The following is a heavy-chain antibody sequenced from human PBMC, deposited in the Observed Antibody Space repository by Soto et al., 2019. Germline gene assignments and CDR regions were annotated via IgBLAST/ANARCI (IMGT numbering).Heavy chain of an antibody. CDR3: ARGWPIAAAGNYYYGMDV. J-gene: IGHJ6*02. Sequence: PGGSLRLSCAASGFTFSSYGMHWVRQAPGKGLEWVAVIWYDGSNKYYADSVKGRFTISRDNPKNTLYLQMNSLRAEDTAVYYCARGWPIAAAGNYYYGMDVWGQGTTVTVSS. V-gene: IGHV3-33*01. CDR1: GFTFSSYG. D-gene: IGHD6-13*01. CDR2: IWYDGSNK.